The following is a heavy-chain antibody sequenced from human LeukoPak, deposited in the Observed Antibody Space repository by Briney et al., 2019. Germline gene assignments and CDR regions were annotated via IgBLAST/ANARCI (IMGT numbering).Heavy chain of an antibody. CDR2: INNDGGGT. J-gene: IGHJ3*02. Sequence: GGSLRLSCAASGFTFSSYWIYWVRQAPGKGLVYVSRINNDGGGTTYAGSVRGRFTISRDNARNMVYLQMDSLRADDTAVYYCARGGGYHAFDIWGQGTMVTVSS. CDR3: ARGGGYHAFDI. D-gene: IGHD1-26*01. V-gene: IGHV3-74*03. CDR1: GFTFSSYW.